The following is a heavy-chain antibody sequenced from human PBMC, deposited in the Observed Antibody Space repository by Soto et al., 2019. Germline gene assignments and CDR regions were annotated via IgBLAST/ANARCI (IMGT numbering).Heavy chain of an antibody. Sequence: ASVKVSCKASGGTFSSYAISWVRQAPGQGLEWMGGIIPIFGTANYAQKFQGRVTITADESTSTAYMELSSLRSEDTAVYYCARGADSGSYYWYFDLWGRDTLVTFSS. CDR2: IIPIFGTA. J-gene: IGHJ2*01. CDR3: ARGADSGSYYWYFDL. CDR1: GGTFSSYA. D-gene: IGHD1-26*01. V-gene: IGHV1-69*13.